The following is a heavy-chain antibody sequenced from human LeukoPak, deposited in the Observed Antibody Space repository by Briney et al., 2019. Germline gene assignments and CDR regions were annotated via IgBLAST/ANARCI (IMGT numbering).Heavy chain of an antibody. D-gene: IGHD4-17*01. Sequence: SEALSLTCAVYGGSFSGYYWSWIRQPPGKGLEWIGEINHSGSTNYNPSLKSRVTISVDTSKNQFSLRLSSVTAADTAVYYCARGTYTVTTDAFDIWGQGTMVTVSS. J-gene: IGHJ3*02. CDR2: INHSGST. CDR1: GGSFSGYY. V-gene: IGHV4-34*01. CDR3: ARGTYTVTTDAFDI.